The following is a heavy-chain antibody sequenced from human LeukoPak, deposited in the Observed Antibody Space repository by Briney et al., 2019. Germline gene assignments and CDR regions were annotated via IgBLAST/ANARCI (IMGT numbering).Heavy chain of an antibody. V-gene: IGHV2-5*02. Sequence: SGPTLVKPTQTLTPTCSFSGFSISTNGVGVGWIRQPPGKALEWLALIYWDDAKRYSPSLKSRLTITKDTSKNQVVLTMTNMDPVDTATYYCAHRREYSSTWYWANFDYWGQGTLVTVSS. CDR1: GFSISTNGVG. CDR3: AHRREYSSTWYWANFDY. D-gene: IGHD6-13*01. CDR2: IYWDDAK. J-gene: IGHJ4*02.